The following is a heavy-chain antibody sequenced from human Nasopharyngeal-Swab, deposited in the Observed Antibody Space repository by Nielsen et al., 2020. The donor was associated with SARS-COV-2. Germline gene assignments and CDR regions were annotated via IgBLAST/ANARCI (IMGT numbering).Heavy chain of an antibody. CDR3: ARSKNSGSYYYGMDV. CDR1: GFTFSSYS. J-gene: IGHJ6*02. CDR2: ISSSSSYI. Sequence: GESLRLSCAASGFTFSSYSMNWVRQAPGKGLEWVSSISSSSSYIYYADSVKGRFTISRDNAKNSLYLQMNSLRAEDTAVYYCARSKNSGSYYYGMDVWGQGTTVTVSS. V-gene: IGHV3-21*01. D-gene: IGHD1-26*01.